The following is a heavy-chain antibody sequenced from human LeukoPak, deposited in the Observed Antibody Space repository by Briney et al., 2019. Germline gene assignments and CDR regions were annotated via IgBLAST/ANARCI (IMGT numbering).Heavy chain of an antibody. V-gene: IGHV4-34*01. J-gene: IGHJ4*02. CDR2: INHSGST. D-gene: IGHD6-13*01. Sequence: SETLSLTCAVYGGSFSGYYWSWIRQPPGKGLEWIGEINHSGSTNYNPSLKSRVTISVDTSKNQFSLKLSSVTAADTAVYYCASTYSSSWNLDYWGQGTLVTVSS. CDR1: GGSFSGYY. CDR3: ASTYSSSWNLDY.